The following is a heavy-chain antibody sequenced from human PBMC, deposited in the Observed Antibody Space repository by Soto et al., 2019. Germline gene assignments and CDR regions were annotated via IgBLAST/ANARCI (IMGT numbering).Heavy chain of an antibody. V-gene: IGHV1-18*01. J-gene: IGHJ6*02. D-gene: IGHD2-15*01. Sequence: ASVKVSCKASGYTFTSYCISWVRQAPGQGLEGMGWISAYNGNTNYAQKLQGRVTMTTDTSTSTAYMELRSLRSDDTAVYYCARLGVVVVAASASYYYYGMDVWGQGTTVTVSS. CDR3: ARLGVVVVAASASYYYYGMDV. CDR2: ISAYNGNT. CDR1: GYTFTSYC.